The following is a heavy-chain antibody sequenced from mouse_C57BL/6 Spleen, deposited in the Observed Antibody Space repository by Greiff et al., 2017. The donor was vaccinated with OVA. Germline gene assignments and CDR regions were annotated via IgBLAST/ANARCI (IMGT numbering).Heavy chain of an antibody. V-gene: IGHV1-72*01. CDR3: ARSGRDLLPSAY. J-gene: IGHJ3*01. CDR1: GYTFTSYW. CDR2: IDPNSGGT. D-gene: IGHD2-1*01. Sequence: QVQLKQPGAELVKPGASVKLSCKASGYTFTSYWMHWVKQRPGRGLEWIGRIDPNSGGTKYNEKFKSKATLTVDKPSSTAYMQLSSLTSEDSAVYYCARSGRDLLPSAYWGQGTLVTVSA.